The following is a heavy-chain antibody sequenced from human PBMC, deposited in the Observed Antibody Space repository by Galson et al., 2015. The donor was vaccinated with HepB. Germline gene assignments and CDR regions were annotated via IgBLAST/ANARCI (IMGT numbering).Heavy chain of an antibody. D-gene: IGHD2-2*01. CDR2: ISWNSGSI. V-gene: IGHV3-9*01. CDR1: GFTFDDYA. J-gene: IGHJ4*02. Sequence: SLRLSCAASGFTFDDYAMHWVRQAPGKGLEWASGISWNSGSIGYADSVKGRFTISRDNAKNSLYLQMNSLRAEDTALYYCAKGGDCSSTSCYQGFDYWGQGTLVTVSS. CDR3: AKGGDCSSTSCYQGFDY.